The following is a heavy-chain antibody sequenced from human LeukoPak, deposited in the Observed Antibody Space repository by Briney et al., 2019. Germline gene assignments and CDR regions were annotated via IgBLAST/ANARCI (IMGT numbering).Heavy chain of an antibody. Sequence: GRSLRLSCAASGFTFSTSGMHWVRQAPGKGLEWVAVIWYDGSNKYYADSVKGRLTISRDNSKNTLYLQMNSLRAEDTAVYYCARHYDILTDTEPVFDLWGRGTLVTVSS. V-gene: IGHV3-33*01. CDR3: ARHYDILTDTEPVFDL. CDR2: IWYDGSNK. D-gene: IGHD3-9*01. CDR1: GFTFSTSG. J-gene: IGHJ2*01.